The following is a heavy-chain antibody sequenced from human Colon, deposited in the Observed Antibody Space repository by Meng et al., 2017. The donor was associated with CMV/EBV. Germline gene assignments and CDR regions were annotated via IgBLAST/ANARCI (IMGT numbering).Heavy chain of an antibody. Sequence: GESLKISCAASGVILSSMYMNWVRQTPGKGLEWVALLYSGNTTKYADSVTGRFTISRDNAKNSLYLQMNSLRAEDTAVYYCARGVTIFGVVNRGYFDYWGQGTLVTVSS. CDR2: LYSGNTT. J-gene: IGHJ4*02. D-gene: IGHD3-3*01. V-gene: IGHV3-66*01. CDR1: GVILSSMY. CDR3: ARGVTIFGVVNRGYFDY.